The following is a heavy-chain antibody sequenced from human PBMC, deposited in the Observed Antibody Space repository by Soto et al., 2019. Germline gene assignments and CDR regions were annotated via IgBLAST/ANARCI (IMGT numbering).Heavy chain of an antibody. V-gene: IGHV3-66*01. CDR2: LYTGGST. Sequence: PGGSLRLSCAASGITVSSNYMSWVRQAPGKGLEWVSVLYTGGSTYYADSVKGRFTISRDNSKNTVYLQMNSLRAEDTAVYYCARVKSGLGYGDYENYYYYYMDVWGKGTTVTVSS. J-gene: IGHJ6*03. D-gene: IGHD4-17*01. CDR3: ARVKSGLGYGDYENYYYYYMDV. CDR1: GITVSSNY.